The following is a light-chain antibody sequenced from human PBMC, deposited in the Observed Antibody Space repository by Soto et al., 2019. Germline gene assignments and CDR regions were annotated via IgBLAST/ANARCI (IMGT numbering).Light chain of an antibody. CDR1: SSNIGSNT. CDR2: EVT. V-gene: IGLV2-14*01. Sequence: QSVLTQPPSASGTPGQRVTISCSGSSSNIGSNTVNWYQQHPGKAPKLLISEVTNRPSGVSNRFSGSKSGNTASLTISGLQAEDEADYYCSSYTTNITPVVFGGGTQLTVL. J-gene: IGLJ2*01. CDR3: SSYTTNITPVV.